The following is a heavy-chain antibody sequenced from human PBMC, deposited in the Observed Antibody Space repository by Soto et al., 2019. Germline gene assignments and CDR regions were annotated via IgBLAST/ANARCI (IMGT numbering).Heavy chain of an antibody. CDR1: GFTFSSYS. J-gene: IGHJ5*02. V-gene: IGHV3-21*01. Sequence: EVQLVESGGGLVKPGGSLRLSCAASGFTFSSYSMNWVRQAPGKGLEWVSSISSSSSYIYYADSVKGRFTISRDNAKNSLNLQMNSLRAEDTAVYYCARIGKGGYGWFDPWGQGTLVTVSS. D-gene: IGHD1-1*01. CDR2: ISSSSSYI. CDR3: ARIGKGGYGWFDP.